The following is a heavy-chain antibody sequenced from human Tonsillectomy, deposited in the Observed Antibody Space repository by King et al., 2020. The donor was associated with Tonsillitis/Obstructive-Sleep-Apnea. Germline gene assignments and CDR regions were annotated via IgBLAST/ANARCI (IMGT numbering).Heavy chain of an antibody. Sequence: VQLVESGGGLVQPGRSLRLSCEASGFTFSDYVMHWVRQAPGKGLEWVSGISWNSYNIDYADSVKGRFTISRDNAKNSLYLQMNSLRPEDTALYYCAKDTAYGDLYDYMDVWGKGTTVTVSS. J-gene: IGHJ6*03. CDR3: AKDTAYGDLYDYMDV. CDR1: GFTFSDYV. D-gene: IGHD4-17*01. V-gene: IGHV3-9*01. CDR2: ISWNSYNI.